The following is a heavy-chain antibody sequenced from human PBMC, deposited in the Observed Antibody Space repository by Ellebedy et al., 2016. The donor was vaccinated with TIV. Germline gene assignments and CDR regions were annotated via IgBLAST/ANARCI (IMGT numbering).Heavy chain of an antibody. CDR1: GFTFSSYS. D-gene: IGHD6-19*01. V-gene: IGHV3-21*01. CDR2: ISSSSSYI. CDR3: ARDGIAVAGELDY. Sequence: GGSLRLXCAASGFTFSSYSMNWVRQAPGKGLEWVSSISSSSSYIYYADSVKGRFTISRDNAKNSLYLQMNSLRAEDTAVYYCARDGIAVAGELDYWGQGTLVTVSS. J-gene: IGHJ4*02.